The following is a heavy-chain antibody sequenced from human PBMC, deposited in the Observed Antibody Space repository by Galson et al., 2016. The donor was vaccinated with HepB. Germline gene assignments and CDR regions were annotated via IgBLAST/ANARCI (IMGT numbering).Heavy chain of an antibody. J-gene: IGHJ4*02. V-gene: IGHV3-11*06. CDR1: GFTFSDDY. CDR2: ISSSSSYT. Sequence: SLRLSCAASGFTFSDDYMSWIRQAPGRGLEWVSFISSSSSYTKYADSVKGRFTISRDNAKKPLYLQMNSLRAEDTAVYYCARGMELFDLWGQGTLVTVSS. CDR3: ARGMELFDL. D-gene: IGHD1-1*01.